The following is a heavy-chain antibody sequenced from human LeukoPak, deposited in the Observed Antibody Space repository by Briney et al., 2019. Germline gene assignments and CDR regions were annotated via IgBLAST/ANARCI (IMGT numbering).Heavy chain of an antibody. CDR2: IKQDGSEK. D-gene: IGHD3-22*01. CDR3: ARGALYYYDSSGPTYYFDY. Sequence: GGSLRLSCAASGFTVSSYWMSWVRQAPGKWLEWVANIKQDGSEKYYVDSVKGRFTISRDNAKNSLYLQMNSLRAEDTAVYYCARGALYYYDSSGPTYYFDYWGQGTLVTVSS. CDR1: GFTVSSYW. J-gene: IGHJ4*02. V-gene: IGHV3-7*01.